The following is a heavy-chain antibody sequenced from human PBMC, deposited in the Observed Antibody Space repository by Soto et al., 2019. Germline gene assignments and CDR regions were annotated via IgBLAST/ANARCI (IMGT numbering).Heavy chain of an antibody. D-gene: IGHD1-7*01. J-gene: IGHJ4*02. Sequence: SETLSLTCTISGGSPSYYYWTWIRQPPGKGLEWIGNIDYSGTTNYNPSLKSRVTVSVDTSSNQFSLRLSSVTAADTAVYYCARDDRHDEIGNFGYWGQGTLVTVSS. CDR3: ARDDRHDEIGNFGY. CDR2: IDYSGTT. V-gene: IGHV4-59*12. CDR1: GGSPSYYY.